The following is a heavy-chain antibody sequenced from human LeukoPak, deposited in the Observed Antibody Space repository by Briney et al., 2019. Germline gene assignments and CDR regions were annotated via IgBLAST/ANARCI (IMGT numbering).Heavy chain of an antibody. CDR3: AREIPGGAVTLDY. V-gene: IGHV3-7*01. CDR1: GFTVSSNY. J-gene: IGHJ4*02. Sequence: GGSLRLSCAASGFTVSSNYMSWVRQAPGKGLEWVANIKEDGSEKSYVDSVKGRFTLSRDNAKNSLYLQMNSLRAEDSAVYYCAREIPGGAVTLDYWGQGTLVTVSS. CDR2: IKEDGSEK. D-gene: IGHD1-26*01.